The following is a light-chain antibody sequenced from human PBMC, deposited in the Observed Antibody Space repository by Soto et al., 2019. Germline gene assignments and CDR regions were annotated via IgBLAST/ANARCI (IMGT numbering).Light chain of an antibody. Sequence: IQLTQSPSSRSVSLGDSVPITCRSSQSIGGFLNWYQQTLGKAPKLLIYAASSLKSGVPSRFSGSGSGTDFTLTISSLQPEDFATYYCQQSYSTPLTFGGGTKVDIK. CDR3: QQSYSTPLT. J-gene: IGKJ4*01. CDR2: AAS. CDR1: QSIGGF. V-gene: IGKV1-39*01.